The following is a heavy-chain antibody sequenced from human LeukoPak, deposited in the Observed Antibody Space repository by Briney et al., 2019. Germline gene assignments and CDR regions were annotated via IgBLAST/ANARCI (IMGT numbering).Heavy chain of an antibody. CDR1: GYTFIDYY. V-gene: IGHV1-2*02. J-gene: IGHJ5*02. CDR3: ARAPRIHRLFRGRENWFDP. D-gene: IGHD5-18*01. Sequence: ASVKVSCKTSGYTFIDYYIHWVRQAPGQGLEWMGWINPNSGDTNVAQKFQGRVTMTRDTSITTTYMDMSSLEYDDTAVYYCARAPRIHRLFRGRENWFDPWGQGTLVTVSS. CDR2: INPNSGDT.